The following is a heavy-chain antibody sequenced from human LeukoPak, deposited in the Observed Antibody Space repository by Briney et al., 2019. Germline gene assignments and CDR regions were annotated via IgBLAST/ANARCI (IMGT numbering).Heavy chain of an antibody. CDR3: ARENSYYDSSGYYVYYFDY. CDR1: GFTFSSYA. CDR2: IAYGGSNK. D-gene: IGHD3-22*01. J-gene: IGHJ4*02. V-gene: IGHV3-30-3*01. Sequence: GGSLRLSCAASGFTFSSYAMHWVRQAPGKGLEWVAVIAYGGSNKYYADSVKGRFTISRDNSKNTLYLQMNSLRAEDTAVYYCARENSYYDSSGYYVYYFDYWGQGTLVTVSS.